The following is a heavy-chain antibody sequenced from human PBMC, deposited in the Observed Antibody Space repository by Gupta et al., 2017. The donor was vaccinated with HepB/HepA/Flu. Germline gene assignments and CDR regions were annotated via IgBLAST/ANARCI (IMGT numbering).Heavy chain of an antibody. D-gene: IGHD3-10*01. V-gene: IGHV3-15*01. CDR2: IKTKTEGETT. CDR3: TTHHYFGS. Sequence: EVQLVESGGGLVKPGGSLRLPCAASGFTFSNAWMNWVRQAPGKGLEWVGHIKTKTEGETTDYAAPVKDRFTISRDDSKNTLYLQMNSLKTEDTAVYYCTTHHYFGSWGQGTLVTVSS. CDR1: GFTFSNAW. J-gene: IGHJ4*02.